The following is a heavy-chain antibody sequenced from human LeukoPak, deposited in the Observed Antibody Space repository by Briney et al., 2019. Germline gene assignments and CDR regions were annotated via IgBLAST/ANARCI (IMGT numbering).Heavy chain of an antibody. D-gene: IGHD5-18*01. V-gene: IGHV1-69*04. Sequence: SVKVSCKASGGTFSSYAISWVRQAPGQGLEWMGRIIPILGIANYAQKFQGRVTITADKSTSTAYMELSSLRSEDTAVYYCARDDTAMVRYFDYWGQGTLVTVSS. CDR1: GGTFSSYA. J-gene: IGHJ4*02. CDR3: ARDDTAMVRYFDY. CDR2: IIPILGIA.